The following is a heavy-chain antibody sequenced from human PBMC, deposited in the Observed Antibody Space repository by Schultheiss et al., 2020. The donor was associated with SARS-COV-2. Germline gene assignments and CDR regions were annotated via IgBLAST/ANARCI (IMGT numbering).Heavy chain of an antibody. D-gene: IGHD2-15*01. CDR1: GGTFSSYA. V-gene: IGHV1-69*13. CDR3: ARGGSPPWVVVVAATGHNWFDP. Sequence: SVKVSCKASGGTFSSYAISWVRQAPGQGLEWMGGIIPIFCTANYAQKFQGRVTITADESTSTAYMELSSLRSEDTAVYYCARGGSPPWVVVVAATGHNWFDPWGQGTLVTVSS. CDR2: IIPIFCTA. J-gene: IGHJ5*02.